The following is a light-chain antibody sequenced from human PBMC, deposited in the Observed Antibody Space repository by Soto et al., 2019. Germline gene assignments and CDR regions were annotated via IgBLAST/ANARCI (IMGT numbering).Light chain of an antibody. CDR3: QQRRNWPLT. CDR2: DAS. CDR1: QSVGNS. J-gene: IGKJ4*01. V-gene: IGKV3-11*01. Sequence: EIVLKPSPDPLSSSPGERATLSCRASQSVGNSVAWYQLQHGQAPRLLIHDASKRANDIPDRFSGSGAGTDFTLAISGLEPADFAVYSCQQRRNWPLTFGGGTNVALK.